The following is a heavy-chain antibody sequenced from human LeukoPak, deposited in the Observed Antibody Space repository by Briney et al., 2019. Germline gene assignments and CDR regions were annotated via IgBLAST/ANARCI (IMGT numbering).Heavy chain of an antibody. CDR1: GFTFSSYA. CDR2: ISYDGSNK. J-gene: IGHJ4*02. D-gene: IGHD1-26*01. Sequence: GGSLRLSCAASGFTFSSYAMSWVRQAPGKGLEWVAVISYDGSNKYYADSVKGRFTISRDNSKNTLYLQMNSLRAEDTAVYYCARGYLGIDYWGQGTLVTVSS. CDR3: ARGYLGIDY. V-gene: IGHV3-30*03.